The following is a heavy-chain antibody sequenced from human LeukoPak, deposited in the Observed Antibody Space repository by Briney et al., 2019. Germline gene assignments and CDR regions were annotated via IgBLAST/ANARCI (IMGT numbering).Heavy chain of an antibody. D-gene: IGHD2-2*01. CDR2: ISVYLGNT. CDR3: AIAGYCSSSSCPHYLDY. J-gene: IGHJ4*02. CDR1: GYTFTGYY. Sequence: ASVKVSCKASGYTFTGYYMHWVRQAPGQGLEWMGWISVYLGNTNYAQNLQGRVTMTTDTSTSTAYMELRSLRSDDTALYYCAIAGYCSSSSCPHYLDYWGQGTLVTVSP. V-gene: IGHV1-18*04.